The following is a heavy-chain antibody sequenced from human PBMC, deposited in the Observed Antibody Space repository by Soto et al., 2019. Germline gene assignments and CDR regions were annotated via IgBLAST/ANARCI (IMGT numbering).Heavy chain of an antibody. CDR2: IFWNDDK. CDR3: AHRRRVVITDTTHWYFDF. CDR1: GFSLSTSGVA. D-gene: IGHD3-22*01. V-gene: IGHV2-5*01. J-gene: IGHJ2*01. Sequence: QITLKESGPTLVQPTQTLTLTCTFSGFSLSTSGVAVGWIRQPPGKALEWLALIFWNDDKRYSPSLNTRLTITKHTSKNQVVLTMSNMDSVDTATYYCAHRRRVVITDTTHWYFDFWGRGTLVTVSS.